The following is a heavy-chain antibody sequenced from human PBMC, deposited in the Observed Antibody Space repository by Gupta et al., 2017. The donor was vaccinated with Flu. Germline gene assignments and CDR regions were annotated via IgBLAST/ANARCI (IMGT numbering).Heavy chain of an antibody. CDR2: VYGSGST. J-gene: IGHJ3*02. D-gene: IGHD3-3*01. Sequence: QVQLQQWGAGLLKSSETLSLTCAVYGGSFSGYFWTWVRQSPGKGLECIGEVYGSGSTNYNPSLKSRVSMSVDTSKKQFSLRLSSVTAADTAVYYCARGRSGFGYGGWSLAFDIWGRGTMVTVSS. CDR1: GGSFSGYF. V-gene: IGHV4-34*01. CDR3: ARGRSGFGYGGWSLAFDI.